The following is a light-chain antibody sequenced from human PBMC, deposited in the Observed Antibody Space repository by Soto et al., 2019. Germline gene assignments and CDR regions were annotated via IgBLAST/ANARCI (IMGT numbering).Light chain of an antibody. CDR3: QQYGRSGT. J-gene: IGKJ1*01. V-gene: IGKV3-20*01. CDR1: QSVSRTY. Sequence: EIVLTQSPGTLSLSPGERATLSCRASQSVSRTYLAWYQQKPVQAPRLLIYATSSRATGIPDRFSGSGSGTDFTLPSSRLEPEGFAVYYCQQYGRSGTFGQGTKVEIK. CDR2: ATS.